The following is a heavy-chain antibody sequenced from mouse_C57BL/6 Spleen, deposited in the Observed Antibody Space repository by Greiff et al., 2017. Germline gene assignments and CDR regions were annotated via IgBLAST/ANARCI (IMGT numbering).Heavy chain of an antibody. D-gene: IGHD2-5*01. J-gene: IGHJ1*03. CDR1: GYTFTSYG. CDR2: IYPRSGNT. Sequence: QVQLKQSGAELARPGASVKLSCKASGYTFTSYGISWVKQRTGQGLEWIGEIYPRSGNTYYNEKFKGKATLTADKSSSTAYMELRSLTSEYSAVYFCARWSYSNSYFDGWGTGTTVTVSS. V-gene: IGHV1-81*01. CDR3: ARWSYSNSYFDG.